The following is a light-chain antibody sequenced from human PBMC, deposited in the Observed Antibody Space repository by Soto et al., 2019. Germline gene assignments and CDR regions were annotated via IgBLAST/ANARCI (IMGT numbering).Light chain of an antibody. CDR3: TSHAGSKNYV. Sequence: QSALTQPPSASGSPGQSVTISCTGTSSDVGGYNYVSWYQQHPGKAPKLIISEVSKRPSGVPDRFSGSKSGNTASLTVSGLQAEDEADYYCTSHAGSKNYVFGTGTKVTVL. V-gene: IGLV2-8*01. CDR1: SSDVGGYNY. J-gene: IGLJ1*01. CDR2: EVS.